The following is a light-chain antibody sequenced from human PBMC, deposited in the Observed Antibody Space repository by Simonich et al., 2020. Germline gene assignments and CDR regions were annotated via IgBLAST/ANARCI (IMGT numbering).Light chain of an antibody. CDR2: LNSDGSH. Sequence: QLVLTQSPSASASLGASVKLTCTLSSGHSSYDIAWHQQQPEKGPRYLMKLNSDGSHSKGYGIPERFSGSSSGAWRYLTISSLQSEDEADYYCQTWGTGINWVFGGGTKLTVL. CDR3: QTWGTGINWV. V-gene: IGLV4-69*01. CDR1: SGHSSYD. J-gene: IGLJ3*02.